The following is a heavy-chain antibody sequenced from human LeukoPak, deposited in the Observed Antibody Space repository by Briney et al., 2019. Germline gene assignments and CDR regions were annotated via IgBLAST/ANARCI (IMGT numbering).Heavy chain of an antibody. CDR1: GFTFSSCV. J-gene: IGHJ4*02. D-gene: IGHD4/OR15-4a*01. V-gene: IGHV3-23*01. Sequence: GGSLRLSCAASGFTFSSCVMSWVRQAPGKGLEWVSGISGSGGSAYYADSVKGRLTSSRDNSKNTLYLQMSSLRAEDTAVYYCAKALGSGADHRNFDSWGQGTLVTVSS. CDR3: AKALGSGADHRNFDS. CDR2: ISGSGGSA.